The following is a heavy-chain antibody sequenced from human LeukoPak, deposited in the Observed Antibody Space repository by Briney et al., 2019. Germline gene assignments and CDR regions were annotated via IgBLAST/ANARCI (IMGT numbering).Heavy chain of an antibody. Sequence: PGGSLRLSCAASGFTFSDYYMSWIRQAPGKGLEWVSYISSSSSYTNYAASVKGRFTISRDNAKNSRYLQMNSLRAEDTAVYYCARGGAVTTFDYWGQGTLVTVSS. CDR2: ISSSSSYT. CDR3: ARGGAVTTFDY. J-gene: IGHJ4*02. CDR1: GFTFSDYY. D-gene: IGHD6-19*01. V-gene: IGHV3-11*05.